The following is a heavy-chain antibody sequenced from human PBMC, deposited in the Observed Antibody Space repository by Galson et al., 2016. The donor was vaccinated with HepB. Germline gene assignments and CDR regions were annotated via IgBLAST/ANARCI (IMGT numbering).Heavy chain of an antibody. CDR2: VYSDGST. CDR3: AKNKATARVWGHYYYYMDV. V-gene: IGHV3-53*01. D-gene: IGHD3-16*01. J-gene: IGHJ6*03. CDR1: GFTVSSNY. Sequence: SLRLSCAASGFTVSSNYLSWVRQAPGKGLEWVSIVYSDGSTYYSGSVRGRFPISRDNSNNIVYLQMNSLRAEDTAVYFCAKNKATARVWGHYYYYMDVWGKGTTVTVSS.